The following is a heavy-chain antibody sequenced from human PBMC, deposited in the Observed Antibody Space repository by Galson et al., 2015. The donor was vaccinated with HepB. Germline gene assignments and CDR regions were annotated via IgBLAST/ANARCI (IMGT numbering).Heavy chain of an antibody. Sequence: SLRLSCAASGFTFSSYGMHWVRQAPGKGLEWVSSISGSGSYIYYADSVQGRFTISRDNAENSLYLQMSSLRAEDTAVYYCARSSGSFDYWGQGTLVTVSS. CDR1: GFTFSSYG. J-gene: IGHJ4*02. CDR2: ISGSGSYI. D-gene: IGHD6-19*01. CDR3: ARSSGSFDY. V-gene: IGHV3-21*01.